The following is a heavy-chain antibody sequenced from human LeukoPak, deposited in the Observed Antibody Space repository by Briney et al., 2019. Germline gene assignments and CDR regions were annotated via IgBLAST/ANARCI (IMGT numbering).Heavy chain of an antibody. J-gene: IGHJ6*03. Sequence: GGSLRLSCAASGFTFSNYWMHWVRQAPGKGLEWVSVIYSGGSTYYADSVKGRFTISRDNSKNTLYLQMNSLRAEDTAVYYCARLITGTTGERGYYYYYMDVWGKGTTVTISS. V-gene: IGHV3-53*01. CDR3: ARLITGTTGERGYYYYYMDV. CDR2: IYSGGST. CDR1: GFTFSNYW. D-gene: IGHD1-20*01.